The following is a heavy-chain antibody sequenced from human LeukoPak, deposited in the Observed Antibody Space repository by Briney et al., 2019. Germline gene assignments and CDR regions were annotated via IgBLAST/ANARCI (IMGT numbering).Heavy chain of an antibody. J-gene: IGHJ3*02. CDR3: VKDHYDSEDAFDT. CDR2: ISWNSGMI. Sequence: GGSLRLSCAASGFRFDDYAIHWVRQAPGKGLEWVSGISWNSGMIGYADSVRGRFTISRDNAKNSLYLQMNSLRVEDTAFYYCVKDHYDSEDAFDTWGQGTMVTVSS. D-gene: IGHD3-16*01. V-gene: IGHV3-9*01. CDR1: GFRFDDYA.